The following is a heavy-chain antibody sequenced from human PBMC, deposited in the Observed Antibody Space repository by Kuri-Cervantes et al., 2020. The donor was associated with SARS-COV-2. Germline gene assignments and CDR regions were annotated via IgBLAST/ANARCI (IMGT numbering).Heavy chain of an antibody. CDR2: IYYSGST. V-gene: IGHV4-59*01. J-gene: IGHJ6*03. Sequence: ESLKISCTVSGGSISSYYWSWIRQPPGKGLEWIGYIYYSGSTNYNPPLKSRVTISVDTSKNQFSLKLSSVTAADTAVYYCAKGAEYYYYYYMDVWGKGTTVTVSS. CDR1: GGSISSYY. CDR3: AKGAEYYYYYYMDV.